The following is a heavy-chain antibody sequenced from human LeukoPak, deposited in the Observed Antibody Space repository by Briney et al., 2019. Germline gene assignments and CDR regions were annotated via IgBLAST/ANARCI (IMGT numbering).Heavy chain of an antibody. CDR2: ISYDGSNK. CDR3: ARVGSLYSSSSGMFDY. D-gene: IGHD6-6*01. V-gene: IGHV3-30-3*01. J-gene: IGHJ4*02. Sequence: GGSLRLSCAASGFTFSSYAMHWVRQAPGKGLEWVAVISYDGSNKYYADSVKGRFTISRDNSKNALYLQMNSLRAEDTAVYYCARVGSLYSSSSGMFDYWGQGTLVTVSS. CDR1: GFTFSSYA.